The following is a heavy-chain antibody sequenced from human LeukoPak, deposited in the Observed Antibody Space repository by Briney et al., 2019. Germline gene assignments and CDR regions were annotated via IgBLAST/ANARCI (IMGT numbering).Heavy chain of an antibody. D-gene: IGHD3-3*01. CDR2: ISGSGSNT. CDR3: AKDPGSGYYSFLGPRADY. Sequence: PGGSLRLSCAASGFTFTSYAMSWVRQAPGKGLEWVSAISGSGSNTYYTDSVKGRFTIFRDNSKNTLYLQMNSLRAEDTAVYYCAKDPGSGYYSFLGPRADYWGQGTLVTVSS. V-gene: IGHV3-23*01. J-gene: IGHJ4*02. CDR1: GFTFTSYA.